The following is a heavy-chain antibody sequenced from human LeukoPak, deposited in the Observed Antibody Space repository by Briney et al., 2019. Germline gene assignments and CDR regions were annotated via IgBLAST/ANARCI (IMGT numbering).Heavy chain of an antibody. CDR1: GFTFDDYA. CDR2: ISWNSGSI. V-gene: IGHV3-9*03. CDR3: AKGATGYSTSGYFDY. Sequence: GRSLRLSCAASGFTFDDYAMHWVRQAPGKGLEWVSGISWNSGSIGYADSVKGRSTISRDNAKNSLYLQMNSLRAEDIALYYCAKGATGYSTSGYFDYWGQGTLVTVSS. D-gene: IGHD6-13*01. J-gene: IGHJ4*02.